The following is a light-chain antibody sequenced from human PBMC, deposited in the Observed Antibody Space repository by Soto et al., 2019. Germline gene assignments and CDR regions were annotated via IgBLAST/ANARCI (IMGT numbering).Light chain of an antibody. CDR1: KNDIGVYDF. CDR3: KSYAGSNTYV. V-gene: IGLV2-8*01. Sequence: QSVLTQPPSASGSPGQSVTSSCTGTKNDIGVYDFVSWYQHHPGKAPRLIIYEVVQRPSGVPDRFSGSKSGNTASLTVSGPQAADEADYFCKSYAGSNTYVFGRGTKVTVL. J-gene: IGLJ1*01. CDR2: EVV.